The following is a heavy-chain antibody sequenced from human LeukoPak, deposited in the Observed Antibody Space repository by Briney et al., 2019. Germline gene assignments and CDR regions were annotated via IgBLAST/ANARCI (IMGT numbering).Heavy chain of an antibody. V-gene: IGHV3-11*01. CDR3: ARSLRFLEWLKNFDY. D-gene: IGHD3-3*01. J-gene: IGHJ4*02. Sequence: PGGSLRLSCAASGFTFSDYYMSWIHQAPGKGLEWISYISSSGSSIYYADSVKGRFTISRDNAKNSLYLQMNSLRAEDTAVYYCARSLRFLEWLKNFDYWGQGTLVTVSS. CDR1: GFTFSDYY. CDR2: ISSSGSSI.